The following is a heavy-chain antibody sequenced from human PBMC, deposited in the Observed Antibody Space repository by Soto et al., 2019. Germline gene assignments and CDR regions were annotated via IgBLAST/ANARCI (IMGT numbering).Heavy chain of an antibody. D-gene: IGHD6-6*01. V-gene: IGHV4-39*01. CDR3: ARHEYSSSSRLFDY. J-gene: IGHJ4*02. CDR1: GGSISSSSYY. CDR2: IYYSGST. Sequence: SETLSLTCTVSGGSISSSSYYWGWIRQPPGKGLEWIGSIYYSGSTYYNPSLKSRVTISVDTSKNQFSLKLSSVTAADTAVYYCARHEYSSSSRLFDYWGQGTLVTVSS.